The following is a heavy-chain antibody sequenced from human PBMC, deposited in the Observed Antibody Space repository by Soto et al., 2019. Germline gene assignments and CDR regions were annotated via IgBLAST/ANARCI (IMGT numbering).Heavy chain of an antibody. D-gene: IGHD3-3*01. V-gene: IGHV4-34*01. CDR3: ARGLGTHSFAYYYYCMDV. Sequence: QVQLQQWGAGLLQPSETLSLTCAVYGGSFNDYYWTWIRQPPGKGLEWIGEINHNGAANRNPSLRSRLTISLDTSKKEVFLKLSSVSASDAAVYYCARGLGTHSFAYYYYCMDVWGRGTKVTVSS. CDR2: INHNGAA. J-gene: IGHJ6*02. CDR1: GGSFNDYY.